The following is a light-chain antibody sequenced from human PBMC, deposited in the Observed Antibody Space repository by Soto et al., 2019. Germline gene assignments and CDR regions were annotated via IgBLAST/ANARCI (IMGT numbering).Light chain of an antibody. Sequence: EIVLTQSPGTLSLSPGEIATLSFRASQSVSSSYLAWYQQKPGQAPRLLICGASTRATGIPDRFSGSGSGTDFTLTISRLEPEDFAVYYCQQYGTSPPGLTFGGGTKVDIK. J-gene: IGKJ4*01. CDR2: GAS. V-gene: IGKV3-20*01. CDR3: QQYGTSPPGLT. CDR1: QSVSSSY.